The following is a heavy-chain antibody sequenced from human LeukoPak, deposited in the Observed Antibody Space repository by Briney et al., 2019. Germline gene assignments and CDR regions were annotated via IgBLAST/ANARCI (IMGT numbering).Heavy chain of an antibody. J-gene: IGHJ4*02. CDR3: AREIVPSNLFDY. V-gene: IGHV4-39*02. CDR1: GGSISSSSSSYY. D-gene: IGHD3-22*01. Sequence: SETLSLTCTVSGGSISSSSSSYYWGWIRQPPGKGLEWIGTINYSGNTYYNPSLKSRVTISVDTSKNQFSLNLSSVTAADTAVYYCAREIVPSNLFDYWGRGTLVTVSS. CDR2: INYSGNT.